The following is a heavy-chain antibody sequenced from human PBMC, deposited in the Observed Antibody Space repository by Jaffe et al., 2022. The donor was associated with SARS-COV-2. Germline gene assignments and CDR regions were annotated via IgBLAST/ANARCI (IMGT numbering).Heavy chain of an antibody. Sequence: EVQLVQSGAEVKKPGESLKISCRGSGYYFTTYWIGWVRQMPGKGLEWMGIIYPGDSQTTYSPSFQGQVTISADKSITTAYLQWSSLKASDTAMYYCARHGISGSTKIDWFDPWGQGTLVTVSS. J-gene: IGHJ5*02. CDR1: GYYFTTYW. CDR3: ARHGISGSTKIDWFDP. V-gene: IGHV5-51*01. CDR2: IYPGDSQT. D-gene: IGHD5-12*01.